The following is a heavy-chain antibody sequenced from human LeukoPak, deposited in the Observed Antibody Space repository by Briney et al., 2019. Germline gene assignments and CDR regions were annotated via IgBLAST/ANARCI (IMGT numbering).Heavy chain of an antibody. Sequence: PGGSLRLSCAASGFTFSSYEMNWVRQAPGKGLEWVSYISSSGSTIYYADSVKGRFTISRDNAKNSLYLQMNSLRAEDTAVYYCANVGSSGYYSFDYWGQGTLVTVSS. V-gene: IGHV3-48*03. CDR1: GFTFSSYE. D-gene: IGHD3-22*01. CDR2: ISSSGSTI. J-gene: IGHJ4*02. CDR3: ANVGSSGYYSFDY.